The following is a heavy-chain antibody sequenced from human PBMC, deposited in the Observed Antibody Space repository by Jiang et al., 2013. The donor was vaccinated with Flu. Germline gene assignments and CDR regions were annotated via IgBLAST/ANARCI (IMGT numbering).Heavy chain of an antibody. CDR2: INPSGGST. CDR1: GYTFTSYY. V-gene: IGHV1-46*03. D-gene: IGHD3-10*01. CDR3: ARDIGGRNGRFDI. J-gene: IGHJ3*02. Sequence: VQLVESGAEVKKPGASVKVSCKASGYTFTSYYMHWVRQAPGQGLEWMGIINPSGGSTSYAQKFQGRVTMTRDTSTSTVYMELSSLRSGDTAVYYCARDIGGRNGRFDIWGQGTMVTVSS.